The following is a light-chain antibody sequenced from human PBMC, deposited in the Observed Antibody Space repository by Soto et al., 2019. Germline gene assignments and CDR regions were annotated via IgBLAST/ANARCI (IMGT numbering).Light chain of an antibody. Sequence: EIVLTQSPCTLSLSPGERATLSCRASQSVSSSYLALYQQKPGQAPRLLIYDASIRATGIPARFSGSGSGTDFTLTISKLEPEDFAVYHCQQRSSWPITFGQGTRLKI. CDR3: QQRSSWPIT. V-gene: IGKV3D-20*02. CDR1: QSVSSSY. J-gene: IGKJ5*01. CDR2: DAS.